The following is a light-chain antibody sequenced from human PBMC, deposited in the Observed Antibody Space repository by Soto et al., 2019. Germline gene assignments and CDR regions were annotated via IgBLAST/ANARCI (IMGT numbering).Light chain of an antibody. J-gene: IGLJ1*01. CDR2: GNI. CDR1: SSNIGADHD. Sequence: QSLLTQPPSVSGAPGQRGTFSYIGSSSNIGADHDVHWYQQLPGTAPKLLIYGNINRPSGVPDRFSGSKSGASAALAITGLQAEDEALYFCQSYDNSLGFVFGTGTKLTVL. CDR3: QSYDNSLGFV. V-gene: IGLV1-40*01.